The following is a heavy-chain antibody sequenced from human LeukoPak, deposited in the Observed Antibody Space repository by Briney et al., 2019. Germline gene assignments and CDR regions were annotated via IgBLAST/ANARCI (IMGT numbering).Heavy chain of an antibody. Sequence: ASVKVSCKASGYTFTGYYMHWVRQAPGQGLEWMGWINPNSGGTNYAQKFRGRVTMTRDTSISTAYMELSRLRSDDTAVYYCARSNSGYYDSSGYALFDPWGQGTLVTVSS. V-gene: IGHV1-2*02. CDR1: GYTFTGYY. CDR3: ARSNSGYYDSSGYALFDP. D-gene: IGHD3-22*01. J-gene: IGHJ5*02. CDR2: INPNSGGT.